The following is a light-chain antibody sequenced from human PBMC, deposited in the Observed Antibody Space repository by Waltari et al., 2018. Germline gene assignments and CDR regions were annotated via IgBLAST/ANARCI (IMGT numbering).Light chain of an antibody. CDR2: KVS. J-gene: IGKJ2*01. V-gene: IGKV2-30*02. CDR3: LQNTYWPFI. CDR1: QSLVHSDGNTY. Sequence: DVVMTQSPLSLPVTLGQPASISCRSSQSLVHSDGNTYLNWFHQRPGQSPRRLIYKVSNRESEVPDRFSGSGSGTDFTLKISRVEAEDVGIYYCLQNTYWPFIFGQGTKLEIK.